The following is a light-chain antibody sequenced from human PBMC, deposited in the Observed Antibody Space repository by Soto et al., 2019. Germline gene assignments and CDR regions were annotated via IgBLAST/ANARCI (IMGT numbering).Light chain of an antibody. CDR3: AAWDDSLNVNV. CDR2: YDD. Sequence: QSVLTQPPSVSGAPRQRVTISCSGSFSNVGRNAVNWYQQLPGEAPKLLIYYDDLLSSGVSDRFSGSKSGTSASLAITGLQSADEADYYCAAWDDSLNVNVFGTGTKLTVL. V-gene: IGLV1-36*01. J-gene: IGLJ1*01. CDR1: FSNVGRNA.